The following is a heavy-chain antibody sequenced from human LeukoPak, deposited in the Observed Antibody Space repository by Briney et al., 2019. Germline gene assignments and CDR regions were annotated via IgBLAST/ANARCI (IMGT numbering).Heavy chain of an antibody. CDR1: GFTFSSYA. D-gene: IGHD6-13*01. V-gene: IGHV3-23*01. Sequence: PGGSLRLSCAASGFTFSSYAMSWVRQAPGKGLEWVSAISGSGGSTYYADSVKGRFTISRDNAKNTLYLQMNSLRAEDTAVYYCASPIAAAGTLGYNFDYWGQGTLVTVSS. CDR3: ASPIAAAGTLGYNFDY. J-gene: IGHJ4*02. CDR2: ISGSGGST.